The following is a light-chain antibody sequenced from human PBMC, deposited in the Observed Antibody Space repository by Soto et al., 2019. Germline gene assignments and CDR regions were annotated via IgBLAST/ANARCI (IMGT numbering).Light chain of an antibody. CDR3: CSYVGTNTSYV. CDR1: SSDVGGYNY. CDR2: DVS. Sequence: QSVLTQPRSVSGSPGQSVTLSCTGTSSDVGGYNYVSWYQQHPGKAPKVMIYDVSKRPSGGPDRFSGSKSGNTASLTISGLQAEDEADYYCCSYVGTNTSYVFGTGTKVTVL. J-gene: IGLJ1*01. V-gene: IGLV2-11*01.